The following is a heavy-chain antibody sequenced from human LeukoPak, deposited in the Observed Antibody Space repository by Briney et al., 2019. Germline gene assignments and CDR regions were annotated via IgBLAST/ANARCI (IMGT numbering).Heavy chain of an antibody. V-gene: IGHV3-23*01. Sequence: GGSLRLSCAASGFTFSSYAMSWVRQAPGKGLEWVSAISGSGGSTYYADSVKGRFTISRDNAKNTLFLQMNSLRAEDTAVYYCARGYNWNGHFDYWGQGTLVTVSS. CDR3: ARGYNWNGHFDY. CDR1: GFTFSSYA. D-gene: IGHD1-20*01. J-gene: IGHJ4*02. CDR2: ISGSGGST.